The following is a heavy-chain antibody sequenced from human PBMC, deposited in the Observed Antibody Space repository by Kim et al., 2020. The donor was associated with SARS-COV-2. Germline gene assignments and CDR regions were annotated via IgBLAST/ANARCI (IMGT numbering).Heavy chain of an antibody. CDR3: ARDPSDENVPGGGY. J-gene: IGHJ4*02. V-gene: IGHV3-48*02. Sequence: EDSVKGRFTISGDNAKNSLYLQMNSLRDEDTAVYYCARDPSDENVPGGGYWGQGTLVTVSS. D-gene: IGHD1-26*01.